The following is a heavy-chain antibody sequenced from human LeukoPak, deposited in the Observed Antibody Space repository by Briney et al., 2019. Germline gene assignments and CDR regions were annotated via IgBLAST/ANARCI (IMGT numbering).Heavy chain of an antibody. Sequence: GGSLRLSCAASGFTFSSYEMNWVRQAPGKGLEWVGFIRSKAYGGTTDYAASVKGRFTISRDDSKSIAYLQMNSLKTEDTAVYYCTRAIFRAPYYHYYMDVWGKGTTVTISS. CDR2: IRSKAYGGTT. J-gene: IGHJ6*03. CDR3: TRAIFRAPYYHYYMDV. V-gene: IGHV3-49*04. D-gene: IGHD2-21*01. CDR1: GFTFSSYE.